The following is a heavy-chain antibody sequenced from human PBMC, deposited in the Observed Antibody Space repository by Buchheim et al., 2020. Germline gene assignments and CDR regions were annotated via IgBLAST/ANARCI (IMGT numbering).Heavy chain of an antibody. Sequence: EVQLVESGGGLVQPGGSLRLSCAASGFTFSSYSMNWVRQAPGKGLEWVSYISSSSSTIYYADSVKGRFTISRDNAKNSLYLQMNSLRAEETAVYYCARDAHIVVVPAAIRVYYYYYGMDVWGQGTT. J-gene: IGHJ6*02. CDR3: ARDAHIVVVPAAIRVYYYYYGMDV. CDR2: ISSSSSTI. D-gene: IGHD2-2*02. V-gene: IGHV3-48*01. CDR1: GFTFSSYS.